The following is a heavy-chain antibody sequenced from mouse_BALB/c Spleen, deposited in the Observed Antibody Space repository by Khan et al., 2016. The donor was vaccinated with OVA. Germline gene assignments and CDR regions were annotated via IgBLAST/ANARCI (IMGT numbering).Heavy chain of an antibody. J-gene: IGHJ4*01. CDR3: ARDFHYHGRRGALDY. CDR2: INPSNGYT. Sequence: QVQLQQSGAELARPGASVKMSCKASGYTFTSYSMHWIKQRPGQGLEWIGNINPSNGYTNHNQNFRDKATLTADKSSSTAYMQLSSLTSEDSAVDYCARDFHYHGRRGALDYWGQGTSVTVSS. CDR1: GYTFTSYS. D-gene: IGHD1-1*01. V-gene: IGHV1-4*01.